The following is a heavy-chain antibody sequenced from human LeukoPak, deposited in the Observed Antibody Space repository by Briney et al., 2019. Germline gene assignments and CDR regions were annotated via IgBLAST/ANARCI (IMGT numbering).Heavy chain of an antibody. V-gene: IGHV1-69*06. J-gene: IGHJ3*02. CDR2: IIPIFGTA. Sequence: SVKVSCKASGGTFSSYAISWVRQAPRQGLEWMGGIIPIFGTANYAQKFQGRVTITADKSTSTAYMELSSLRSEDTAVYYCARHTIGAFDIWGQGTMVTVSS. D-gene: IGHD3-9*01. CDR3: ARHTIGAFDI. CDR1: GGTFSSYA.